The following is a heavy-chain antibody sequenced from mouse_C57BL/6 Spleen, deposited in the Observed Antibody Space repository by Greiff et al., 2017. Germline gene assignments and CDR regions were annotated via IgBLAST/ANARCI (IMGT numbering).Heavy chain of an antibody. Sequence: EVQLVESEGGLVQPGSSMKLSCTASGFTFSDYYMAWVRQVPEKGLEWVANINYDGSSTYYLDSLKSRFIISRDNAKNILYLQMSSLKSEDTATYYCARDDGKGHYAMDYWGQGTSVTVSS. J-gene: IGHJ4*01. V-gene: IGHV5-16*01. CDR3: ARDDGKGHYAMDY. CDR2: INYDGSST. CDR1: GFTFSDYY. D-gene: IGHD2-1*01.